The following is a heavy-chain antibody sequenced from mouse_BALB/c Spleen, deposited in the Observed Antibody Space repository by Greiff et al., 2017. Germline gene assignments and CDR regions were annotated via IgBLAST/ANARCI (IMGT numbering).Heavy chain of an antibody. CDR2: ISNGGDST. CDR1: GFTFSSYT. CDR3: ARHTYYGDY. Sequence: EVKLMESGGGLVQPGGSLKLSCAASGFTFSSYTMSWVRPTPEKWLEWVAYISNGGDSTYYPDTVKDRFTISRDNAKITLNLQMSRLKSEDTAMYCCARHTYYGDYWGQGNTLTVS. V-gene: IGHV5-12-2*01. J-gene: IGHJ2*01.